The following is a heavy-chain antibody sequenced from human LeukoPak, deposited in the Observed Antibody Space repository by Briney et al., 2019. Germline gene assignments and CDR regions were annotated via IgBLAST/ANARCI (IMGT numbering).Heavy chain of an antibody. V-gene: IGHV3-48*01. Sequence: GGSLRLSCAASGFTFSSYSMNWVRQAPGKGLEWVSYISSSSSTIYYADSVKGRFTISRDNAKNSLYLQMNSLRAEDTAVYYCARATGDDSSSWSGYYYYMDVWGKGTTVTVSS. CDR1: GFTFSSYS. J-gene: IGHJ6*03. CDR3: ARATGDDSSSWSGYYYYMDV. D-gene: IGHD6-13*01. CDR2: ISSSSSTI.